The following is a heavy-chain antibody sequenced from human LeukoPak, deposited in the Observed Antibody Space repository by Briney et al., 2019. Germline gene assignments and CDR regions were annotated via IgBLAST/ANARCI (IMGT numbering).Heavy chain of an antibody. D-gene: IGHD2-2*01. CDR2: IKQDGSEK. CDR1: GFTFSSYW. CDR3: ARDRGYCSSTSCYYFDY. J-gene: IGHJ4*02. V-gene: IGHV3-7*03. Sequence: PGGSLRLSCAASGFTFSSYWMSWVRQAPGKGLEWVANIKQDGSEKYYVDSVKGRFTISRDNAKNSPYLQMNSLRAEDTAVYYCARDRGYCSSTSCYYFDYWGQGTLVTVSS.